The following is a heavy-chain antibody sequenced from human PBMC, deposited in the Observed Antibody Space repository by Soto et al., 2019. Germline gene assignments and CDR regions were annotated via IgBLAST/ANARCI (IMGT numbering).Heavy chain of an antibody. J-gene: IGHJ4*02. D-gene: IGHD3-9*01. V-gene: IGHV4-59*01. CDR3: AKTPFSLTLGTVLHYFDS. CDR1: GASIRSTY. CDR2: IYYSGTP. Sequence: QVHLQESGPGLVKPSETLSLTCTVSGASIRSTYWTSIRQSPGKGLEWLGYIYYSGTPNYKPALKNRVTISMDKSKNQVSLNLTSVTAADTAVYYCAKTPFSLTLGTVLHYFDSWGQGTLVTVSS.